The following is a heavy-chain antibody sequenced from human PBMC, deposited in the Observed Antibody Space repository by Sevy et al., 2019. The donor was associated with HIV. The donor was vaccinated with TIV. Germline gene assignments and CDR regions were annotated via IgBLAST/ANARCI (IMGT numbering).Heavy chain of an antibody. CDR1: GGTFSSYA. Sequence: ASVKVSCKASGGTFSSYAISWVRQAPGQGLEWMGGIIPIFGTANYAQKFQGRVTITADESTSTAYMELSSLISEDTAVYYCARDDYGEFDYWGQGTLVTVSS. CDR3: ARDDYGEFDY. CDR2: IIPIFGTA. V-gene: IGHV1-69*13. J-gene: IGHJ4*02. D-gene: IGHD4-17*01.